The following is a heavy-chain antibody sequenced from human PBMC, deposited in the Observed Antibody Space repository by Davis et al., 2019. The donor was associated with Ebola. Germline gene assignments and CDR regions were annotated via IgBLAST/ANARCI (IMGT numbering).Heavy chain of an antibody. V-gene: IGHV3-23*01. CDR2: IGSDTAT. J-gene: IGHJ6*02. Sequence: PGGSLRLSCAASGVPLSSCAMSWVRQSPGGGLEWVSGIGSDTATHYADSVRGRFTISRDDSKNTLFLQMDSLRAEETAVYYCAKDLFWWSAADVWGQGTTVIVSS. D-gene: IGHD2-8*02. CDR1: GVPLSSCA. CDR3: AKDLFWWSAADV.